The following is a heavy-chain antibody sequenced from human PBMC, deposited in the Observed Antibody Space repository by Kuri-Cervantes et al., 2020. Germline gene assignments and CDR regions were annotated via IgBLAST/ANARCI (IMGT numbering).Heavy chain of an antibody. CDR2: ISDGGTTI. Sequence: LSLTCAASGFSFSSYDMNWFRQAPGKGLEWVSYISDGGTTIYFADSVKGRFTISRDNAQNSLYLQMNSLRAEDTAVYYCAREHRSTRIDFWGQGTLVTVSS. J-gene: IGHJ4*02. CDR3: AREHRSTRIDF. V-gene: IGHV3-48*03. CDR1: GFSFSSYD.